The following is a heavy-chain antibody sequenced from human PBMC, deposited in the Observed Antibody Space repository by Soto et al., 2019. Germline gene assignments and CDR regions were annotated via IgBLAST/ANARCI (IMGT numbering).Heavy chain of an antibody. J-gene: IGHJ4*02. D-gene: IGHD3-10*01. CDR1: GNTFTSYY. Sequence: GASVKVSCKASGNTFTSYYMHWVRQAPGQGLEWMGIINPSSSTSYAQKFQGRVTMTRDTSTSTVYMELSSLRSEDTAVYYCASCPQNCITSSPCCLFFDYWGQGTLVTVSS. V-gene: IGHV1-46*01. CDR3: ASCPQNCITSSPCCLFFDY. CDR2: INPSSST.